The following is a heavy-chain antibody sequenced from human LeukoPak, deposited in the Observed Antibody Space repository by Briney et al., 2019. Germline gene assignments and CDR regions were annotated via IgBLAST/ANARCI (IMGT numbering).Heavy chain of an antibody. Sequence: PSETLSLTCTVSGGSISSSSYYWGWIRQPPGKGLEWIGSSYYSGSTYYNPSLKSRVTISVDTSKNQFSLKLSSVTAADTAVYYCAREVVVAATGKYYFDYWGQGTLVTVSS. D-gene: IGHD2-15*01. CDR1: GGSISSSSYY. CDR2: SYYSGST. V-gene: IGHV4-39*01. CDR3: AREVVVAATGKYYFDY. J-gene: IGHJ4*02.